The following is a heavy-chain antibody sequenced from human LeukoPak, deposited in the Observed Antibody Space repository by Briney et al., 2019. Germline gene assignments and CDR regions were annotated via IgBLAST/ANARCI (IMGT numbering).Heavy chain of an antibody. J-gene: IGHJ4*02. Sequence: TSETLSLTCTVSGGSISSYYWSWIRQPPGKGLEWIGYIYYSGSTYYNPSLKSRVTISVDTSKNQFSLKLSSVTAADTAVYYCASTTGWLHDYYFDYWGQGTLVTVSS. CDR2: IYYSGST. V-gene: IGHV4-59*08. CDR3: ASTTGWLHDYYFDY. D-gene: IGHD6-19*01. CDR1: GGSISSYY.